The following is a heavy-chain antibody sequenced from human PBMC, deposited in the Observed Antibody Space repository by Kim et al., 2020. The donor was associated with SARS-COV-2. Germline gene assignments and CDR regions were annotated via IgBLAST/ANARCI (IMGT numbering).Heavy chain of an antibody. CDR1: GGSFSGYY. V-gene: IGHV4-34*01. CDR3: ARDGFGDYGGFEY. D-gene: IGHD3-10*01. J-gene: IGHJ4*02. CDR2: INHSGST. Sequence: SETLSLTCAVYGGSFSGYYWSWIRQPPGKGLEWIGEINHSGSTNYNPSLKSRVTISVDTSKNQFSLKLSSVTAADTAVYYCARDGFGDYGGFEYWGQGTLVTVSS.